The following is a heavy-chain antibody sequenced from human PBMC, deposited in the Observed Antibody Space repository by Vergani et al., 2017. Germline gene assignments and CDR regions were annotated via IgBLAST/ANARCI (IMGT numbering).Heavy chain of an antibody. CDR2: IRSDESRR. J-gene: IGHJ6*02. Sequence: QVQLVESGGGVVQPGGSLRLSCAASGFTFNSYGMHWVRQAPGKGLEWVASIRSDESRRYYGDSMEGPFTISRDNSKNTLYLQMKSLRPEDTAVYYCARVPLIRRGSGNYGINNYHGMDVWGQGTTVIVSS. D-gene: IGHD3-10*01. CDR3: ARVPLIRRGSGNYGINNYHGMDV. V-gene: IGHV3-30*02. CDR1: GFTFNSYG.